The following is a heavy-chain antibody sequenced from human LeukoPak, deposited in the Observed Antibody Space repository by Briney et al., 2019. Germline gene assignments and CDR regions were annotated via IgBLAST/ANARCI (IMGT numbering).Heavy chain of an antibody. CDR2: FYPEDGET. J-gene: IGHJ6*03. Sequence: ASVKVSCKVSGYTLTELSMHWVRQAPGKGLEGMGGFYPEDGETIYAQKFQGRDTMTEDTSTDTAYMELSSLRSEDTAVYYCATGARRGATTQAAYYYYYYMDVWGKGTTVTVSS. D-gene: IGHD1-26*01. CDR3: ATGARRGATTQAAYYYYYYMDV. V-gene: IGHV1-24*01. CDR1: GYTLTELS.